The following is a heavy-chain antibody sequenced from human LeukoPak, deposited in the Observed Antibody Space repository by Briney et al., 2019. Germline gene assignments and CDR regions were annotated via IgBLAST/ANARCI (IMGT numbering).Heavy chain of an antibody. V-gene: IGHV1-69-2*01. CDR3: ATVNSGSFDGVDY. CDR1: GYTFTDYY. D-gene: IGHD1-26*01. J-gene: IGHJ4*02. Sequence: ASVKVSCKVSGYTFTDYYMHWVQQAPGKGLEWMGLVDPEDGETIYAEKFQGRVTITADTSTDTAYMKLSSLRSEDTAVYYCATVNSGSFDGVDYWGQGTLVTVFS. CDR2: VDPEDGET.